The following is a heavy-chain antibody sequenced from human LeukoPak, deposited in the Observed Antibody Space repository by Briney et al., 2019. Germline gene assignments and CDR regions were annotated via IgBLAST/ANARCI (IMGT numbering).Heavy chain of an antibody. CDR3: AREMWERDAFDI. Sequence: ASVKVSCKASGYTFTNYAISWVRQAPGQGLEWMGWTSDYNANTNYAQNLQGRVTMTRDTSTSTVYMELSSLRSEDTAVYYCAREMWERDAFDIWGQGTMVTVSS. CDR2: TSDYNANT. D-gene: IGHD1-26*01. V-gene: IGHV1-18*01. J-gene: IGHJ3*02. CDR1: GYTFTNYA.